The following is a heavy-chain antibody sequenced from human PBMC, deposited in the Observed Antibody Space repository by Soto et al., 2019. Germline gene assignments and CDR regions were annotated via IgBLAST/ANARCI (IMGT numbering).Heavy chain of an antibody. V-gene: IGHV3-23*01. J-gene: IGHJ3*02. CDR3: AKDRSAYYDILTGYYTNDAFDI. CDR1: GFTFSSYA. CDR2: ISGSGGST. D-gene: IGHD3-9*01. Sequence: GGSLRLSCAASGFTFSSYAMSWVRQAPGKGLEWVSAISGSGGSTYYADSVKGRFTISRDNSKNTLYLQMNSLRAEDTAVYYCAKDRSAYYDILTGYYTNDAFDIWGQGTMVTVSS.